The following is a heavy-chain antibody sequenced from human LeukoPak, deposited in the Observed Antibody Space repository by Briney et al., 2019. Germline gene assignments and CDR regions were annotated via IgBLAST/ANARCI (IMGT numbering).Heavy chain of an antibody. V-gene: IGHV5-51*01. J-gene: IGHJ6*03. D-gene: IGHD3-16*02. CDR2: IYPGDSDT. Sequence: GESLKISCKGPGYSFTSYWIGWVRQMPGKGLEWMGIIYPGDSDTRYSPSFQGQVTISADKSISTAYLQWSSLKASDTAMYYCARRGRGVIDKYYYYMDVWGKGTTVTVSS. CDR1: GYSFTSYW. CDR3: ARRGRGVIDKYYYYMDV.